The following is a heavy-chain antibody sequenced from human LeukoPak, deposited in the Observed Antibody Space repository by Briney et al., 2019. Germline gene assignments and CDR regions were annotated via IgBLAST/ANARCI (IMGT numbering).Heavy chain of an antibody. V-gene: IGHV4-4*07. Sequence: SETLSLTCAVSGGSISSYYWSWIRQPPGKGLEWIGRIYISGSTNYNPSLKSRVTMSVETSKNHFSLKLSSVTAADTAVYYCAREQSPTRYFDLWGRGTLVTVSS. CDR1: GGSISSYY. J-gene: IGHJ2*01. CDR2: IYISGST. CDR3: AREQSPTRYFDL.